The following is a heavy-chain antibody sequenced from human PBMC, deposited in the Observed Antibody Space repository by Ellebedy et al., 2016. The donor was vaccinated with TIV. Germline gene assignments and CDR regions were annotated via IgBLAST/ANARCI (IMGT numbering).Heavy chain of an antibody. V-gene: IGHV1-24*01. CDR2: FDPQDGER. CDR1: GYTLTELS. D-gene: IGHD1-26*01. Sequence: AASVKVSCKVSGYTLTELSIHWVRQAPGKGLEWMGGFDPQDGERIYAQKFQGRVTMTEDTSSNTAYMELSSLRSEDTAVYFCATQGGGSYSGMDVWGQGTTVTVSS. CDR3: ATQGGGSYSGMDV. J-gene: IGHJ6*02.